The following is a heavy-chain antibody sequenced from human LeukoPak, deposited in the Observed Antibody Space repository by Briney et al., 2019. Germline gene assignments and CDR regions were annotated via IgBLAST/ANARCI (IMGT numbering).Heavy chain of an antibody. V-gene: IGHV1-2*02. J-gene: IGHJ4*02. CDR1: GYTFTGYY. Sequence: GASVKVSCKASGYTFTGYYMHWVRQAPGQGLEWMGWINPNSGGTDYAQKFQGRVTMTRDTSISTAYMKLSRLRSDDTAVYYCARERRASGYYYDSSGYFGYWGQGTLVTVSS. D-gene: IGHD3-22*01. CDR2: INPNSGGT. CDR3: ARERRASGYYYDSSGYFGY.